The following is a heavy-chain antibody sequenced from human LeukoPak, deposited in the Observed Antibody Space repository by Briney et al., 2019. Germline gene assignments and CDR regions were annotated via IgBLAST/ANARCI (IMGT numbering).Heavy chain of an antibody. CDR1: GGSISSYY. V-gene: IGHV4-4*07. CDR3: ARDPMTHFFDY. D-gene: IGHD2-21*02. J-gene: IGHJ4*02. Sequence: SETLSLTCTVSGGSISSYYWHWIRQPAGKGLEWIGRIYASGSTNYNPSLGSRVTMSLDTSKNYFSLKLNSVTAADTAVYFCARDPMTHFFDYWGQGTLVIVSP. CDR2: IYASGST.